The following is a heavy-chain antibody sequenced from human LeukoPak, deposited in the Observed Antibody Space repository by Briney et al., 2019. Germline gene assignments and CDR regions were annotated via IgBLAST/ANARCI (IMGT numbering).Heavy chain of an antibody. D-gene: IGHD3-10*01. Sequence: ESGPTLVNPLQALTLTCTFSGFSLPTPGVGVGWIRQLPGKALEWLALIYYNDDKRYSPSLKSGLTITKDISKNQVVLAMTNMDPVDTATSYCAHIVITIDWRSYFDYWGQGILVTVSS. CDR1: GFSLPTPGVG. J-gene: IGHJ4*02. CDR3: AHIVITIDWRSYFDY. V-gene: IGHV2-5*01. CDR2: IYYNDDK.